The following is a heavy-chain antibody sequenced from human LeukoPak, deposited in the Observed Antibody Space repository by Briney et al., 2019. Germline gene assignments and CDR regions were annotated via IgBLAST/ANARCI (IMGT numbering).Heavy chain of an antibody. CDR1: GGSISSSSYY. V-gene: IGHV4-39*01. CDR2: IYYSGST. CDR3: ARNPLGDSSGYDAFDI. D-gene: IGHD3-22*01. Sequence: SETLSLTCTVSGGSISSSSYYRGWIRQPPGRGLEWIGSIYYSGSTYYNPSLKSRVTISVDTSKNQFSLKLSSVTAADTAVYYCARNPLGDSSGYDAFDIWGQGTMVTVSS. J-gene: IGHJ3*02.